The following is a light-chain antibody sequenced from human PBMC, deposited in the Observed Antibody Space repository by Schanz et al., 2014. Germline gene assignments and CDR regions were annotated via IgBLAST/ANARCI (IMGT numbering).Light chain of an antibody. CDR3: CSYVAHHWL. V-gene: IGLV2-23*01. J-gene: IGLJ3*02. Sequence: SVSFSPFPSLPLSFPGTIIDNLFSWYQQHPGKAPKLLIYEGSKWPSGVSNRFSASKSGNTASLTISGLQAEDEADYYCCSYVAHHWLFGVGTKLTVL. CDR2: EGS. CDR1: IIDNL.